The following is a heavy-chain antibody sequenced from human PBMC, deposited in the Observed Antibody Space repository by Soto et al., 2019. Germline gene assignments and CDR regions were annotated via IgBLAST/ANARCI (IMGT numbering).Heavy chain of an antibody. V-gene: IGHV2-5*02. CDR3: VHPSYYSSLLYV. Sequence: QITLKESGPTLVKPTQTLTLTCTFSGFSLSTSGVGVGWIRQPPGKALEWLALIYWDDDKRYSPSLKSRLTISKDTSTNQLVLTMSNMDPVDTATSYFVHPSYYSSLLYVCSQGTTVTVSS. CDR1: GFSLSTSGVG. J-gene: IGHJ6*02. CDR2: IYWDDDK.